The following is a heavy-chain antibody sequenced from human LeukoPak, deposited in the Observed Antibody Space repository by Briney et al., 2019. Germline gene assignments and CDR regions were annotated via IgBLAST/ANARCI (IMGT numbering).Heavy chain of an antibody. CDR3: ARRPKYSFAYSYGFWFDP. D-gene: IGHD5-18*01. CDR1: GGSLSGDY. V-gene: IGHV4-34*01. Sequence: SETLSLTCAAYGGSLSGDYWSGIRQSPGKGLEWIGEINHGGNTDYNPSLKSRVTISVDTSKNQISLKLTSVTAADTAVYYCARRPKYSFAYSYGFWFDPWGQGTLVTISS. CDR2: INHGGNT. J-gene: IGHJ5*02.